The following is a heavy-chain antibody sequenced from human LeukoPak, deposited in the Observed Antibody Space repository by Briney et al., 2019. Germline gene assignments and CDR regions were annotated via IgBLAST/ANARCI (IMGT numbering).Heavy chain of an antibody. V-gene: IGHV4-38-2*02. CDR2: LHHSGNT. Sequence: SETLSLTCTVSGYSITSGYYWGWIRQPPGKGLEWIGSLHHSGNTYYNPSLKSRVTMSVDTSKNQFSLRLSSVTAADTAVYYCARAPRRAWFDPWGQGTLVTVSS. CDR1: GYSITSGYY. J-gene: IGHJ5*02. CDR3: ARAPRRAWFDP.